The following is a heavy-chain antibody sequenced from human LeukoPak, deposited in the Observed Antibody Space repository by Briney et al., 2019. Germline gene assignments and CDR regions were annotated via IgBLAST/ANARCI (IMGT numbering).Heavy chain of an antibody. Sequence: PGGSLRLSCAASGFTFSGSAMHWVRQASGKGLEWVGRIRSKANSYATAYAASVKGRFTISRDDSKNTAYLQMNSLKTEDTAVYYCTITGTPASHGHWGQGTLVTVSS. CDR1: GFTFSGSA. V-gene: IGHV3-73*01. D-gene: IGHD1-7*01. J-gene: IGHJ4*02. CDR3: TITGTPASHGH. CDR2: IRSKANSYAT.